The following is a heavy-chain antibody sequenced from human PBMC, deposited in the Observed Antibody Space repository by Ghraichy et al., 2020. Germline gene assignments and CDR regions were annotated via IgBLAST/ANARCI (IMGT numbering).Heavy chain of an antibody. CDR1: GHTFTTYP. CDR3: ASRPAVTKGPFDY. Sequence: ASVKVSCKAFSGHTFTTYPIHWVCQAPGQSPEWMGWINVGNGNTDYSQKFQGRVTISRDTSASTAYMELSSLRSEDTAVYYCASRPAVTKGPFDYWGQGTLVTVSS. J-gene: IGHJ4*02. CDR2: INVGNGNT. V-gene: IGHV1-3*01. D-gene: IGHD4-17*01.